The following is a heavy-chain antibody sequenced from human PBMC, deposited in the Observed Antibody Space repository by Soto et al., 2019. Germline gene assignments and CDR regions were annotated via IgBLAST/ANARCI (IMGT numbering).Heavy chain of an antibody. CDR1: GYTFTSYG. J-gene: IGHJ6*02. CDR3: ARDGVDTATGYYYGMDV. Sequence: QVQLVQSGAEVKKPGASVKVSCKASGYTFTSYGISWVRQAPGQGLEWMGWISAYNGNTNYAQKLQGRVTMTTDTSTSTAYMALRSLRSDDTAVYYCARDGVDTATGYYYGMDVWGQGTTVTVSS. CDR2: ISAYNGNT. D-gene: IGHD5-18*01. V-gene: IGHV1-18*01.